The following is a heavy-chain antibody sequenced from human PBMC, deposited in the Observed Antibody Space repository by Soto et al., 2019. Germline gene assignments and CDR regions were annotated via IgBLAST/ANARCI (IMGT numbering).Heavy chain of an antibody. D-gene: IGHD2-2*01. Sequence: SETLSLTCTVSGGSISTRSCYWSWIRQHPGKGLEWIGYIYYSGSTYYNPSLKSRVTISVDTSKNQFSLKLSSVTAADTAVYYCARARGYCISTSCYVPFDYWGQGTLVTVSS. CDR1: GGSISTRSCY. CDR2: IYYSGST. J-gene: IGHJ4*02. CDR3: ARARGYCISTSCYVPFDY. V-gene: IGHV4-31*03.